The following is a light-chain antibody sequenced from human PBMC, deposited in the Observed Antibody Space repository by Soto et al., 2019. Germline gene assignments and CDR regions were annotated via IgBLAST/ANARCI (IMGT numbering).Light chain of an antibody. CDR1: QSVSSSY. V-gene: IGKV3-20*01. CDR3: QQYGSSPT. Sequence: EIVLTQSPGTLSLSPGERATLSCRASQSVSSSYLAWYQQKPGQAPRLLIYGASSRATGIPDRFSGSGSGTDFTLTISRLEPEDFAAYYCQQYGSSPTFGRGTKVEIK. J-gene: IGKJ1*01. CDR2: GAS.